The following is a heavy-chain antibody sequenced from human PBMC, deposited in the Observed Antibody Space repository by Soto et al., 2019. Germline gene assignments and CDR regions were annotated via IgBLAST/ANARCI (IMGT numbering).Heavy chain of an antibody. V-gene: IGHV4-59*01. Sequence: SETFLTCTVSGGSISSYYWSWIRQPPGKGLEWIGYIYYSGSTNYNPSLKSRVTISVDTSKNQFSLKLSSVTGEDTAVYYCARDRDVYNRAFLDSWGQGTLVTVSS. D-gene: IGHD1-1*01. CDR3: ARDRDVYNRAFLDS. J-gene: IGHJ4*02. CDR2: IYYSGST. CDR1: GGSISSYY.